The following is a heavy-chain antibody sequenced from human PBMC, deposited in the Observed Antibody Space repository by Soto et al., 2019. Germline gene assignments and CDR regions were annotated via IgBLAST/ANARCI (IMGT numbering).Heavy chain of an antibody. D-gene: IGHD3-3*01. CDR3: ARGVYDYWSGYYAGSGLEV. CDR2: IYYSGNT. CDR1: GGSMSPFY. V-gene: IGHV4-59*01. Sequence: QVQLLESGPGLLKPSETLSLTCSVSGGSMSPFYWSWIRQSPRKGLEWIGYIYYSGNTNYNPSLKSRVTISVDTSKDQFSLRLSSVTAADSAVYYCARGVYDYWSGYYAGSGLEVWGQGTTVIVSS. J-gene: IGHJ6*02.